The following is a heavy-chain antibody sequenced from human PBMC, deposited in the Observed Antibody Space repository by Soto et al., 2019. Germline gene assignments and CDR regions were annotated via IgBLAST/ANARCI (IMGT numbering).Heavy chain of an antibody. V-gene: IGHV4-30-2*01. CDR1: GGSISSGGYS. CDR3: ARVRGYSYGYIDY. CDR2: IYHSGST. Sequence: SETLSLTCAVSGGSISSGGYSWSWIRQPPGKGLEWIGYIYHSGSTYYNPSLKSRVTISVDRSKNQFSLKLSSVTAADTAVYYCARVRGYSYGYIDYWGQGTLVTVSS. D-gene: IGHD5-18*01. J-gene: IGHJ4*02.